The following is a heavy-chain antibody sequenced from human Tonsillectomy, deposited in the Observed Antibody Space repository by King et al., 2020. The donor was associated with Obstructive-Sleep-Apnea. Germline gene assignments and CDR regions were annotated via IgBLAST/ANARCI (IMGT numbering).Heavy chain of an antibody. Sequence: VQLVESGGGLVQPGGSRRLSCAASGFTFSSYAMHWVRQAPGKGLEYVSAISSNGVRTYYATSLKGRLTISRDNSNTTLYLQMGSLRVEDMAIYYCASNRGFGEFLNQLDYWGQGTLVTVSS. J-gene: IGHJ4*02. CDR2: ISSNGVRT. CDR3: ASNRGFGEFLNQLDY. D-gene: IGHD3-10*01. V-gene: IGHV3-64*01. CDR1: GFTFSSYA.